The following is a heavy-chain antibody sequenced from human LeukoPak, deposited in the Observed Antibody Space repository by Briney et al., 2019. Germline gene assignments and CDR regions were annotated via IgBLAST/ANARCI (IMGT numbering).Heavy chain of an antibody. CDR1: GFTFSSYG. CDR2: ISGSGRST. CDR3: AKGLLYDISTGYFMDV. J-gene: IGHJ6*03. V-gene: IGHV3-23*01. D-gene: IGHD3-9*01. Sequence: GGSLRLSCAASGFTFSSYGMSWVRQAPGKGLEWVSAISGSGRSTYYADSVKGRFTISRDNSKNTLYLQMDGLRAEATAVYYCAKGLLYDISTGYFMDVWGKGTTVTISS.